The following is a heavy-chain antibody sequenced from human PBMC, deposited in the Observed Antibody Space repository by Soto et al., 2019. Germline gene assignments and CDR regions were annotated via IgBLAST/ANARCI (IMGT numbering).Heavy chain of an antibody. CDR3: ARAPGGYSSWFAP. CDR1: GFTFSSYA. Sequence: QVQLVESGGGVVQPGRSLRLSCAASGFTFSSYAMRWVRQAPGKGLEWVAVISYDGSNKYYADSVKGRFTISRDNSKNTRYLQMNSLRAEDTAVYYCARAPGGYSSWFAPWGQGTLVTVSS. V-gene: IGHV3-30-3*01. D-gene: IGHD6-13*01. CDR2: ISYDGSNK. J-gene: IGHJ5*02.